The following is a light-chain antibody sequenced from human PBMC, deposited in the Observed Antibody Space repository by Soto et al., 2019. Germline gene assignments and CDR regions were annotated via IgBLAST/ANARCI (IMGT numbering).Light chain of an antibody. CDR1: QDISNW. J-gene: IGKJ5*01. CDR3: QKAKSFPLT. Sequence: DIQMTQSPSSVSASVGDRVTITCRASQDISNWLAWYQQKPGEAPKLLIFSASNLQSGVPSRFSGSGSGTDFSLTISSLQPEDFATYFCQKAKSFPLTFGQGTRLEIK. V-gene: IGKV1-12*01. CDR2: SAS.